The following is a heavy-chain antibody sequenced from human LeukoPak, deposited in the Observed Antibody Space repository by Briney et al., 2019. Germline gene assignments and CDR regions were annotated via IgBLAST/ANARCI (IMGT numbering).Heavy chain of an antibody. CDR3: ARGVLAILAAAGTGWFDP. CDR2: IKQDGSEK. Sequence: GGSLRLSCAASGFTFSSYWMSWVRQAPGRGLEWVANIKQDGSEKYYVDSVKGRFTISRDNAKNSLYLQMNSLRAEDTAVYYCARGVLAILAAAGTGWFDPWGQGTLVTVSS. V-gene: IGHV3-7*03. D-gene: IGHD6-13*01. CDR1: GFTFSSYW. J-gene: IGHJ5*02.